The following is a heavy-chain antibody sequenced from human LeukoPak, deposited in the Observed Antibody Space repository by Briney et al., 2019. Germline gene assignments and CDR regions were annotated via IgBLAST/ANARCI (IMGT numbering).Heavy chain of an antibody. Sequence: SETLSLTCTVPGGSISSYYWSWIRQPPGKGLEWIGYIYYTGSTNYNPSLKSRVTISVDTSKNQFSLKLSSVTAADTAVYYCGYSGYNYYYYYYMDVWGKGTTVTVSS. CDR3: GYSGYNYYYYYYMDV. D-gene: IGHD3-22*01. J-gene: IGHJ6*03. V-gene: IGHV4-59*08. CDR1: GGSISSYY. CDR2: IYYTGST.